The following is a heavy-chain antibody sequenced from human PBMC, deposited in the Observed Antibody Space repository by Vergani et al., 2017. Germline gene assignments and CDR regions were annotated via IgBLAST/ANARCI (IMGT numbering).Heavy chain of an antibody. J-gene: IGHJ5*02. CDR2: IYYSAST. Sequence: QVQLQESGPGLVKPSETLSLTCTVSGGSIGSHFWSWIRQPPGKGLEWIGYIYYSASTNYNPSLKSRVTIAGDTSKNQFFLKLSSVTAADTAVYYCARASGGTGGFDPWGQGTLVTVSS. CDR3: ARASGGTGGFDP. D-gene: IGHD3-10*01. CDR1: GGSIGSHF. V-gene: IGHV4-59*11.